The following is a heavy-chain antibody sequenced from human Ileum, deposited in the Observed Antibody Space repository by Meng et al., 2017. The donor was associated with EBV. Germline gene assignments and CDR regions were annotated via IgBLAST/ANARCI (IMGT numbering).Heavy chain of an antibody. Sequence: QVQLVHAGAEGKNPGAAVKVSCQASGCTFTSYDISWVRQGTGQGLEWMGWMNPNRGTTGYAQKFQGRVTMTRNISKSTAYMDLSSLRSEDTAVYYCATGVADFEYWGQGTLVTVSS. CDR2: MNPNRGTT. CDR1: GCTFTSYD. D-gene: IGHD6-19*01. V-gene: IGHV1-8*01. J-gene: IGHJ4*02. CDR3: ATGVADFEY.